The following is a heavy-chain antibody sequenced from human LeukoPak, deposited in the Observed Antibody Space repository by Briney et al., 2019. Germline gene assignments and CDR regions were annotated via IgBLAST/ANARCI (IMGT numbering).Heavy chain of an antibody. CDR1: GFTVSSNY. CDR2: IYSGGST. J-gene: IGHJ4*02. CDR3: GLSQFLYYFDY. D-gene: IGHD6-19*01. Sequence: PGGSLRLSCAASGFTVSSNYMSWVRQAPGKGLEWVSVIYSGGSTYYADSVKGRFTISRDNSKNTLYLQMNSLRAEDTAVYYCGLSQFLYYFDYWGQGTLVTVSS. V-gene: IGHV3-66*01.